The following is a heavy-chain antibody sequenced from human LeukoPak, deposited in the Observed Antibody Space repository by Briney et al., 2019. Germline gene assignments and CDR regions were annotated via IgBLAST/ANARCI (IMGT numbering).Heavy chain of an antibody. Sequence: SETLSLTCTVSGGSISSYYWSWIRQPPGKGLEWIGYIYYSGSTNYNPSLKSRVTISVDTSKNQFSLKLSPVTAADTAVYYCARGGYSGYGFDYWGQGTLVTVSS. CDR1: GGSISSYY. CDR2: IYYSGST. CDR3: ARGGYSGYGFDY. J-gene: IGHJ4*02. D-gene: IGHD5-12*01. V-gene: IGHV4-59*01.